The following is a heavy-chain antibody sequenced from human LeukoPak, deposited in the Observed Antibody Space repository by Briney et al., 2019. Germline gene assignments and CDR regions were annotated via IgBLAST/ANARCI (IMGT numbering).Heavy chain of an antibody. D-gene: IGHD2-15*01. CDR2: VYYGGST. CDR1: GGSITSPTYY. V-gene: IGHV4-39*02. Sequence: PSETLSLTCAVSGGSITSPTYYWVWIRQPPGKGLDWVGTVYYGGSTYYNPSLKSRVTMSVDTSKNHLSLELNSVTAADSAVYYCARSDDTGSAFDYWGQGTPVTVSS. CDR3: ARSDDTGSAFDY. J-gene: IGHJ4*02.